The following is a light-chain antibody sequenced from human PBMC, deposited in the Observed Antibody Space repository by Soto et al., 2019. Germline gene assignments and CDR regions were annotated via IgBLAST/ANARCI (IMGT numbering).Light chain of an antibody. CDR3: QQYNYWPPIT. CDR1: QSVSSN. V-gene: IGKV3-15*01. J-gene: IGKJ5*01. Sequence: EVVLTQSPATLSVSPGERATLSCSSSQSVSSNLAWYQQKPGQAPRLLIYGASTRATGIPARFSGSGSGTEFTLTIGSLQSEDFAVYYCQQYNYWPPITFGQGTRLEI. CDR2: GAS.